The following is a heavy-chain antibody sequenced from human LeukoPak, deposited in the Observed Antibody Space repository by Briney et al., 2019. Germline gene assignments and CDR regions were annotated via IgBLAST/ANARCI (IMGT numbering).Heavy chain of an antibody. CDR3: ARGARWRPYYFDY. CDR1: GGSISSSSYY. V-gene: IGHV4-61*01. J-gene: IGHJ4*02. Sequence: SETLSLTCTVSGGSISSSSYYWSWIRQPPGKGLEWIGYIYYSGSTNYNPSLKSRVTISVDTSKNQFSLKLSSVTAADTAVYYCARGARWRPYYFDYWGQGTLVTVSS. CDR2: IYYSGST. D-gene: IGHD2-15*01.